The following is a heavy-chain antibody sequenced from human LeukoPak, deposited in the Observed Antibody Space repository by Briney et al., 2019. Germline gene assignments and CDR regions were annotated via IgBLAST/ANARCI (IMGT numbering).Heavy chain of an antibody. J-gene: IGHJ5*02. CDR3: ARDRPGYSSYFDP. Sequence: VASVKVSCMASGYXFTDYHMHWVRQAPGQGLEWMGWINTKTGGTNYAQTFQGRVTLTRDTSISTAYMEMSSLRSDDTAVYYCARDRPGYSSYFDPWGQGTLVTVSS. CDR2: INTKTGGT. V-gene: IGHV1-2*02. D-gene: IGHD6-19*01. CDR1: GYXFTDYH.